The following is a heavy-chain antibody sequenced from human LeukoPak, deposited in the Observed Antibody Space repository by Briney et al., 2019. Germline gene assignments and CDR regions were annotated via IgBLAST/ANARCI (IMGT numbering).Heavy chain of an antibody. V-gene: IGHV3-21*01. Sequence: GGSLRLSCAASGFTFSSYSMTWVRQAPGKGLEWVSSISSSSSYIYYADSVKGRFTISRDNAKNSLYLQMNSLRAEDTAVYYCASLSPFDYWGQGTLVTASS. CDR1: GFTFSSYS. J-gene: IGHJ4*02. CDR3: ASLSPFDY. CDR2: ISSSSSYI.